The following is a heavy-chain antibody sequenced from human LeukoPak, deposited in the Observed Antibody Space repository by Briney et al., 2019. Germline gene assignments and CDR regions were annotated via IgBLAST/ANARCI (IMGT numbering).Heavy chain of an antibody. J-gene: IGHJ4*02. CDR3: ARWMTTAFYFDY. V-gene: IGHV4-59*01. Sequence: SETLSLTCTVSGGSINSYYWSWIRQPPGKGLEWIGYIYYSGSTNYNPSLKSRVTISVDTSKNQFSLKLSSVTAADTAVYYCARWMTTAFYFDYWGQGTLVTVSS. CDR1: GGSINSYY. D-gene: IGHD4-11*01. CDR2: IYYSGST.